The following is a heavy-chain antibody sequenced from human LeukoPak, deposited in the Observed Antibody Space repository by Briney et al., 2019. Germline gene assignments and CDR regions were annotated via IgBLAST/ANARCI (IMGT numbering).Heavy chain of an antibody. J-gene: IGHJ4*02. CDR2: ISSSSSYT. CDR1: GFTFSDYY. V-gene: IGHV3-11*06. CDR3: ATRLKYSGSYYGFDY. Sequence: KPGGSLRLSCAASGFTFSDYYMSWIRQAPGKGLEWVSYISSSSSYTNYADSVKGRLTISRDNAKNSLYLQMNSLRAEDTAVYYCATRLKYSGSYYGFDYWGQGTLVTVSS. D-gene: IGHD1-26*01.